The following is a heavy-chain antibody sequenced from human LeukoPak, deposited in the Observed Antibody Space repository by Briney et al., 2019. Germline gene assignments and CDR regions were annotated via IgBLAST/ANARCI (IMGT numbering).Heavy chain of an antibody. D-gene: IGHD2-15*01. CDR1: GFTFSSYS. CDR3: ARGLRGSLPRFDY. V-gene: IGHV3-21*01. Sequence: PGGSLRLSCAASGFTFSSYSMNWVRQAPGKGLEWVSSISSSSSYIYYADSMKGRFTISRDNAKNSLYLQMNSLRAEDTAVYYCARGLRGSLPRFDYWGQGTLVTVSS. J-gene: IGHJ4*02. CDR2: ISSSSSYI.